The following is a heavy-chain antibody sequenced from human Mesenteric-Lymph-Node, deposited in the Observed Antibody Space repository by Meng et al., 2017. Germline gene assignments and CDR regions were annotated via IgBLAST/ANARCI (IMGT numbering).Heavy chain of an antibody. J-gene: IGHJ4*02. Sequence: QLQLQESGPGLVKPSETRSLPCTASVGSISSSSYYWGWIRQPPGKGLEWIGSIYYSGSTYYNPSLKSRVTISVDTSKNQFSLKLSSVTAADTAVYYCARIAVAGTFDYWGQGTLVTVSS. V-gene: IGHV4-39*01. CDR3: ARIAVAGTFDY. CDR1: VGSISSSSYY. CDR2: IYYSGST. D-gene: IGHD6-19*01.